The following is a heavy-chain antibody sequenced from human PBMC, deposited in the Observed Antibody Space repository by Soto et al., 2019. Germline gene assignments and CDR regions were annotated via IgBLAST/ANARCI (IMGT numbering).Heavy chain of an antibody. V-gene: IGHV2-26*01. J-gene: IGHJ4*02. D-gene: IGHD6-19*01. CDR3: ARIPPEGSYSSGVYYFDY. Sequence: QVTLKESGPVLVKPTETLTLTCTVSGFSLSNARMGVSWIRQPPGKALEWLAHIFSNDEKSYSTSLKSRLTIPQDTSQSQVVLTITNMDPVDTATYYCARIPPEGSYSSGVYYFDYWGQGTLVTVSS. CDR2: IFSNDEK. CDR1: GFSLSNARMG.